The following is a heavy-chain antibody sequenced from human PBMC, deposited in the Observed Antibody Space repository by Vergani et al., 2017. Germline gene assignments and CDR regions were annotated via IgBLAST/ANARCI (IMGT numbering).Heavy chain of an antibody. D-gene: IGHD3-3*01. CDR1: GFTFSSYA. J-gene: IGHJ6*02. CDR3: AKDTESYDFWSGPYYGMDV. CDR2: ISGSGGST. Sequence: EVQLLESGGGLVQPGGSLRLSCAASGFTFSSYAMSWFRQAPGKGLEWVSAISGSGGSTYYADSVKGRFTISRDNSKNTLYLQMNSLRAEDTAVYYCAKDTESYDFWSGPYYGMDVWGQGTTVTVSS. V-gene: IGHV3-23*01.